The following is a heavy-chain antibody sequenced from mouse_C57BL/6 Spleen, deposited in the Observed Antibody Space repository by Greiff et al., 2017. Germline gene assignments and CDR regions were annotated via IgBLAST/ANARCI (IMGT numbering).Heavy chain of an antibody. CDR3: ARYYDYDEGSYAMDY. Sequence: QVQLQQPGAELVKPGASVKMSCKASGYTFTSYWITWVKQRPGQGLEWIGDIYPGSGSTNYNEKFKSKATLTVDTSSSTAYMQLSSLTSEDSAVYYCARYYDYDEGSYAMDYWGQGTSVTVSS. J-gene: IGHJ4*01. CDR2: IYPGSGST. CDR1: GYTFTSYW. D-gene: IGHD2-4*01. V-gene: IGHV1-55*01.